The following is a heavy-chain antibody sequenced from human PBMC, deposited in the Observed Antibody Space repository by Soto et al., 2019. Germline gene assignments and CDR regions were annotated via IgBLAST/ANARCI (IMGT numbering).Heavy chain of an antibody. J-gene: IGHJ2*01. CDR3: ARDVEYSSSYFDL. V-gene: IGHV3-33*01. CDR1: GFTFSSYG. Sequence: GGSLRLSCAASGFTFSSYGMHWVRQAPGKGLEWVAVIWYDGSNKYYADSVKGRFTISRDNSKNTLYLQMNSLRAEDTAVYYCARDVEYSSSYFDLWGRGTLVTVSS. D-gene: IGHD6-6*01. CDR2: IWYDGSNK.